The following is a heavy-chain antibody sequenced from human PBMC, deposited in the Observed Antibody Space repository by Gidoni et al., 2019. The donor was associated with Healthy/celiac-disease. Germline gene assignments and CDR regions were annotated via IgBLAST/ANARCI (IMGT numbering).Heavy chain of an antibody. CDR2: INPNSGGT. CDR1: GSTFTGYY. J-gene: IGHJ4*02. D-gene: IGHD2-2*01. CDR3: ARGDYCSSTSCYGFDY. V-gene: IGHV1-2*02. Sequence: QVQLVQSGAEVKKPGASVKVSCQASGSTFTGYYMHWVRQAPGQGLEWMGWINPNSGGTNYAQKLQGRVTMTRDTSISTAYMELSRLRSDDTAVYYCARGDYCSSTSCYGFDYWGQGTLVTVSS.